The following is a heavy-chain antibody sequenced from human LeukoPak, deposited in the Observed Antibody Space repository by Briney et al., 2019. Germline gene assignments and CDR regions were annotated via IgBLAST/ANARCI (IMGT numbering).Heavy chain of an antibody. CDR2: ISYDGSEK. Sequence: GGSLRLSCAAPRFTFSNYAMHWLRQAPGKGLEWVAIISYDGSEKYYADSVKGRFAISRDYTNSTLFLQMNSLKTEDTAVYYCARAFRTTDVKARPLDVWGKGTTVTVSS. J-gene: IGHJ6*04. CDR1: RFTFSNYA. D-gene: IGHD1/OR15-1a*01. CDR3: ARAFRTTDVKARPLDV. V-gene: IGHV3-30*09.